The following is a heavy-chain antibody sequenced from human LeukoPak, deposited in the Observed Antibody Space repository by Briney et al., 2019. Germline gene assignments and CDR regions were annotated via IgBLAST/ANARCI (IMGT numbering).Heavy chain of an antibody. CDR3: ALAPNSNWFDF. J-gene: IGHJ5*01. Sequence: SETLSLTCTVSGDSTSNFYWDWIRQSPGKGLEWIGNIHYSGSSVYNPSLKSRGTISIDTSRRQFFLKLNSVTAADTAVYFCALAPNSNWFDFWGPGILVTVSS. D-gene: IGHD2-8*01. CDR1: GDSTSNFY. CDR2: IHYSGSS. V-gene: IGHV4-59*03.